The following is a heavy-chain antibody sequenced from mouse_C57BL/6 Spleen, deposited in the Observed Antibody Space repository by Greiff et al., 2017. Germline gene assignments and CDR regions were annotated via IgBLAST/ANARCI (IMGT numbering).Heavy chain of an antibody. CDR3: ARKEDYGSSRGFAY. V-gene: IGHV1-50*01. Sequence: QVQLQQPGAELVKPGASVKLSCKASGYTFTSYWMQWVKQRPGQGLEWIGEIDPSDSYTNYNQKFKGKATLTVDTSSSTAYMQLSSLTSEDSAVYYCARKEDYGSSRGFAYWGQGTLVTVSA. CDR1: GYTFTSYW. D-gene: IGHD1-1*01. J-gene: IGHJ3*01. CDR2: IDPSDSYT.